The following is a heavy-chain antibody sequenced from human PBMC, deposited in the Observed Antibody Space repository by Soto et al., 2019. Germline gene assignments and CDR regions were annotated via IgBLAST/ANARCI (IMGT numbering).Heavy chain of an antibody. D-gene: IGHD3-22*01. CDR2: IGAYNGNT. Sequence: GAAVKVSSKASGYNFNTVVISWVRQAPGQGLEWMGWIGAYNGNTKYAQKLQGRVTMTIETSTSTASMELRSLRSDDTAVYYCPRAVMMIEPPDYWGQGTLVTVS. CDR3: PRAVMMIEPPDY. CDR1: GYNFNTVV. J-gene: IGHJ4*02. V-gene: IGHV1-18*01.